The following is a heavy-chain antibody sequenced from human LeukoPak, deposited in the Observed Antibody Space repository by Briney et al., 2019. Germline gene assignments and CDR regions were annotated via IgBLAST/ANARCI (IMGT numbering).Heavy chain of an antibody. CDR3: VKDFHNSWTFDY. CDR2: IGTADGNT. J-gene: IGHJ4*02. D-gene: IGHD3/OR15-3a*01. CDR1: ELTISTNV. Sequence: GGSLRLSCAASELTISTNVFTWVRQAPGKGLEWVSIIGTADGNTYYADSVKGRLTISRDTSKNILYLQMNSLRVEDTAVYYCVKDFHNSWTFDYWGQGTLVTVSS. V-gene: IGHV3-23*01.